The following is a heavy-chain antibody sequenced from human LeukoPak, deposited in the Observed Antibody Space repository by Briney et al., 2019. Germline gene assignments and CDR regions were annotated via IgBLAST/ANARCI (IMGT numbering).Heavy chain of an antibody. V-gene: IGHV3-53*01. CDR2: IYSGGST. CDR1: GFTVSSNY. Sequence: GGSLRLSCAASGFTVSSNYMSWLRQAPGKGLEWVSVIYSGGSTYYADSVKGRFTISRDNSKNTLYLEMNSLRAEDTAVYYCARGYSDYWYFDLCGRGTLVTVSS. J-gene: IGHJ2*01. CDR3: ARGYSDYWYFDL. D-gene: IGHD4-11*01.